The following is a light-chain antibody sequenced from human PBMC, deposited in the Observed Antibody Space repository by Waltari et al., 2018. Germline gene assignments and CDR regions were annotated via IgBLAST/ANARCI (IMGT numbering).Light chain of an antibody. V-gene: IGLV3-21*02. CDR3: LVWDTSSEQFV. CDR1: NIGRYT. J-gene: IGLJ1*01. CDR2: DDS. Sequence: SYVLTQPPSVSVAPGQTARIPCGGSNIGRYTVHWYQQRPGPAPLLVVYDDSARPSGVPGRFSGSNSGSVATLTSSRVEAGDEAEYYCLVWDTSSEQFVFGAGTKVTVL.